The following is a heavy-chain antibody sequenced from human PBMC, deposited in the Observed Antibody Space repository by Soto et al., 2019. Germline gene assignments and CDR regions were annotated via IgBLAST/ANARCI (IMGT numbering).Heavy chain of an antibody. J-gene: IGHJ4*02. V-gene: IGHV1-24*01. D-gene: IGHD1-26*01. CDR3: ATNGGGSYQAWYFDY. CDR1: GYTLTELS. CDR2: FDPEDGET. Sequence: QVQLVQSGAEVKKPGASVKVSCKVSGYTLTELSMHWVRQAPGKGLEWMGGFDPEDGETIYAQKFQGRVTMNEDTSTDTAYMELSSLRSEDTAVYYCATNGGGSYQAWYFDYWGQGTLVTVSS.